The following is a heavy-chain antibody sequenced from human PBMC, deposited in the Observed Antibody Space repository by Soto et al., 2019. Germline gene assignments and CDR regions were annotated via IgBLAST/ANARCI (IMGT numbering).Heavy chain of an antibody. CDR2: ISYDGGNK. CDR1: GFMFISYA. J-gene: IGHJ6*02. CDR3: ASQLSVAGNYFFYYAMDV. D-gene: IGHD6-13*01. V-gene: IGHV3-30-3*01. Sequence: GGSLRLSCAASGFMFISYAMHFVRHSPFKWLEWVGVISYDGGNKYYADSVKGRFTISRDNSKNTVYLQMNSLRAEDTAVYYCASQLSVAGNYFFYYAMDVWGHGTTVTVSS.